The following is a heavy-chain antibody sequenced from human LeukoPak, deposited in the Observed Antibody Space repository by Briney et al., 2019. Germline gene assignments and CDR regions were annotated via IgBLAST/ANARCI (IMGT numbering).Heavy chain of an antibody. Sequence: SETLSLTCAVYGGSFSGYYWSWIRQPPGKELEWIGEINHSGSTNYNPSLKSRVTISVDTSKNQFSLKLSSVTAADTAVYYCARNSALIVVVPAAIHFDYWGQGTLVTVSS. J-gene: IGHJ4*02. CDR2: INHSGST. D-gene: IGHD2-2*01. CDR1: GGSFSGYY. V-gene: IGHV4-34*01. CDR3: ARNSALIVVVPAAIHFDY.